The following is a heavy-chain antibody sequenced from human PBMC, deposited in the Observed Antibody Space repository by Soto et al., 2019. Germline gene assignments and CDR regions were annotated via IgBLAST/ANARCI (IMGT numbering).Heavy chain of an antibody. CDR2: MNTNSDDT. CDR3: AREWSAAGHFYGMDV. D-gene: IGHD6-13*01. V-gene: IGHV1-8*01. Sequence: QVQLVQSGAEVKKPGASVQVSCKTSGYTFTSYDINWVRQAPGQGLEWVGGMNTNSDDTRSAQKFRGRLTLTRDKSMRAVYMKLSNLRPDDSAVYYCAREWSAAGHFYGMDVWGQGTTVAVSS. J-gene: IGHJ6*02. CDR1: GYTFTSYD.